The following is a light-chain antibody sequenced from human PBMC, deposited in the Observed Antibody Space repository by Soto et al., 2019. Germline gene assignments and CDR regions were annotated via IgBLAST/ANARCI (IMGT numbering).Light chain of an antibody. CDR3: QQSYSSLYT. Sequence: DLLMTQSPSSLSASVGDRVTITCRASENIDNYLNWYQQKPGKAPKLLIYAASSLQSGVPSRFSGSGYGTHFTLTISSLQPEDFATYYCQQSYSSLYTFGQGTKLEIK. V-gene: IGKV1-39*01. CDR1: ENIDNY. CDR2: AAS. J-gene: IGKJ2*01.